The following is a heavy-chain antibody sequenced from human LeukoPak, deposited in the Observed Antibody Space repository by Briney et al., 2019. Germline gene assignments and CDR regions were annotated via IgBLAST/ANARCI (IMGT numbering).Heavy chain of an antibody. V-gene: IGHV4-59*01. CDR1: GGSINNDY. CDR2: LSYSGST. D-gene: IGHD3-10*01. Sequence: SETLSLTCTVSGGSINNDYWSWIRQPPGKGLEWIGYLSYSGSTSYNPSLKRRVTISADTSKNQFSLKMNSVTAADTAVYYCVRSLSRSSYGNFDYWGQGTLVTVSP. J-gene: IGHJ4*02. CDR3: VRSLSRSSYGNFDY.